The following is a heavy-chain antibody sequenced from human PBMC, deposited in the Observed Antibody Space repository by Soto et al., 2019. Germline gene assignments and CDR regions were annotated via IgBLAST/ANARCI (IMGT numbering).Heavy chain of an antibody. J-gene: IGHJ6*02. CDR2: INLNSGGT. Sequence: GASVKVSCKASGYSFTVYVTQCVLQAPLQCRDWMGWINLNSGGTNYAQKFQGRVTMTRDTSISTAYMELSRLRSDDTAVYYCARGGDTAMVYHGMDVWGQGTTVTVSS. CDR3: ARGGDTAMVYHGMDV. D-gene: IGHD5-18*01. CDR1: GYSFTVYV. V-gene: IGHV1-2*02.